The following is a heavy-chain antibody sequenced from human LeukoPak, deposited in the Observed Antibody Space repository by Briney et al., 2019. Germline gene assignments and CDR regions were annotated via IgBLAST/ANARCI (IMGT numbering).Heavy chain of an antibody. Sequence: GGSLRLSCAASGFTFSSYAMSWVRQAPGKGLEWVSAISGSGGSTYYADSVKGRFTISRDNSKNTLYLRMNSLRAEDTAVYYCAKSGYCSGGSCYYYYYMDVWGKGTTVTVSS. CDR1: GFTFSSYA. V-gene: IGHV3-23*01. CDR3: AKSGYCSGGSCYYYYYMDV. CDR2: ISGSGGST. D-gene: IGHD2-15*01. J-gene: IGHJ6*03.